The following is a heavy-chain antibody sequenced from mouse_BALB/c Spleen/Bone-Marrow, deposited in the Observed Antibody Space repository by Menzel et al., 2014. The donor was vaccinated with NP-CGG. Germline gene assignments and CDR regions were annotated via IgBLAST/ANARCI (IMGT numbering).Heavy chain of an antibody. V-gene: IGHV5-6*01. D-gene: IGHD2-4*01. Sequence: EVKVVESGGDLVKPGGSLKLSWAASGFTFSSYGMSWVRQTPDKRLEWVATISSGGSYTYYPDSVKGRFTISRDNAKDTLYLQMSSLKSEDTAMYYCARQTYYDYDGYFDYWGQGTTLTVSS. CDR3: ARQTYYDYDGYFDY. J-gene: IGHJ2*01. CDR1: GFTFSSYG. CDR2: ISSGGSYT.